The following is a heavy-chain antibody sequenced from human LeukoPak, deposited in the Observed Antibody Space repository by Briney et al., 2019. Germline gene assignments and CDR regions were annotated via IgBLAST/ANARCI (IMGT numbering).Heavy chain of an antibody. CDR3: AKVASYGLFDY. Sequence: PGGSLRLSCAASGFTFSSYGVHWVRQAPGKGLEWVAVISYDGSNKYYADSVKGRFTISRDNSKNTLYLQMNSLRAEDTAVYYCAKVASYGLFDYWGQGTLVTVSS. CDR2: ISYDGSNK. D-gene: IGHD5-18*01. CDR1: GFTFSSYG. V-gene: IGHV3-30*18. J-gene: IGHJ4*02.